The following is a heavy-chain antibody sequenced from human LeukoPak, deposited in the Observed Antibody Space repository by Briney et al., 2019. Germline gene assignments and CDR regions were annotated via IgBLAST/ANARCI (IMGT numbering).Heavy chain of an antibody. CDR3: ARDRYGSGSYKDY. J-gene: IGHJ4*02. V-gene: IGHV4-4*02. D-gene: IGHD3-10*01. CDR2: IYHSGST. Sequence: SETLSLTCAVSGGSISSSNWWSWVRQPPGKGLEWIGEIYHSGSTNYNPSLKSRVTISVDKSKNQFSLKLCSVTAADTAVYYCARDRYGSGSYKDYWGQGTLVTVSS. CDR1: GGSISSSNW.